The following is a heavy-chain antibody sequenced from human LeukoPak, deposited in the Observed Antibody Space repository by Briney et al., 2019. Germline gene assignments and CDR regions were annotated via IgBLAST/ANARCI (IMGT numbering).Heavy chain of an antibody. Sequence: SVKVSCKASGYTFTGYYIHWVRQAPGQGLEWMGGIIPIFGTANYAQKFQGRVTITADESTSTAYMELSSLRSEDTAVYYCARWVVPAATVYYYYGMDVWGQGTTVTVSS. CDR3: ARWVVPAATVYYYYGMDV. V-gene: IGHV1-69*13. CDR1: GYTFTGYY. CDR2: IIPIFGTA. J-gene: IGHJ6*02. D-gene: IGHD2-2*01.